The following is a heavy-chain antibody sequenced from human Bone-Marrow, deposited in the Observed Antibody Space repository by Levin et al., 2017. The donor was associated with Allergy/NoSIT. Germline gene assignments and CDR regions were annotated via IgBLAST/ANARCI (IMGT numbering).Heavy chain of an antibody. D-gene: IGHD3-10*01. CDR1: GFTFSNYW. CDR2: IKPDGSEI. CDR3: ARGGNYYLD. J-gene: IGHJ4*02. V-gene: IGHV3-7*04. Sequence: SCAASGFTFSNYWMSWVRQAPGKGLEWVANIKPDGSEIYYVDSVKGRFTISRDNAKNSLYLQMNSLRTEDTAVYYCARGGNYYLDWGQGTLVTVSS.